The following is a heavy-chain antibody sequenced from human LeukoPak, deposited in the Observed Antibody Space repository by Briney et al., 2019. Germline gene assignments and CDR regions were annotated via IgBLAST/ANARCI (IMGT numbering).Heavy chain of an antibody. CDR3: AKDGFDWLSTTNYYYYMDV. CDR2: IRYDGSNK. CDR1: GFTFSSYG. J-gene: IGHJ6*03. Sequence: PGGSLRLSCGASGFTFSSYGMHWVRQAPGKGLEWVAFIRYDGSNKYYADSVKGRFTISRDNSKNTLYLQMNSLRAEDTAVYYCAKDGFDWLSTTNYYYYMDVWGKGTTVTISS. D-gene: IGHD3-9*01. V-gene: IGHV3-30*02.